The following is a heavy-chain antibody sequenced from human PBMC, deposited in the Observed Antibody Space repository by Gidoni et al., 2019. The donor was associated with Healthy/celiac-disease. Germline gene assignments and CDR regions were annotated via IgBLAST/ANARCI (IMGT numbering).Heavy chain of an antibody. V-gene: IGHV3-30*02. CDR2: IRYDGSNK. CDR1: GFTFSSYG. J-gene: IGHJ1*01. CDR3: AKDSARSSSWCEYFQH. Sequence: QVQLVESGGGVVQPGGSLRRSCAASGFTFSSYGMHWVRQAPGKGLEWGAFIRYDGSNKYYADSVKGRFTISRDNSKNTLYLQMNSLRAEDTAVYYCAKDSARSSSWCEYFQHWGQGTLVTVSS. D-gene: IGHD6-13*01.